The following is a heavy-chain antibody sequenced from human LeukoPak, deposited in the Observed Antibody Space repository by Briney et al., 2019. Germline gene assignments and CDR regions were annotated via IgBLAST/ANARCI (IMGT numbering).Heavy chain of an antibody. D-gene: IGHD6-19*01. Sequence: PSETLSLTCAVSGYSITSGYYWAWIRQPPGKGLEWIGNIYHSGSTYYNASLKSRVTISVDTSKNQFSLKLSSVTAADTAVYYCARHSAYSSGWDFGYWGQGTLVTVSS. CDR1: GYSITSGYY. J-gene: IGHJ4*02. V-gene: IGHV4-38-2*01. CDR3: ARHSAYSSGWDFGY. CDR2: IYHSGST.